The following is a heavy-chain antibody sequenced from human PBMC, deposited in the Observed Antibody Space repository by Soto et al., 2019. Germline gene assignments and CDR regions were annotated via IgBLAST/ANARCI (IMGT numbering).Heavy chain of an antibody. V-gene: IGHV6-1*01. CDR2: TYYRSKWYN. Sequence: SQTLSLTCAISGDSVSSTSAAWNWIRQPPSRGLEWLGRTYYRSKWYNEYEVSVRSRIAINPDTSRNQFSLQLDSVTPEDTAVYYCARTSGYFDSWGQGSLVTVSS. J-gene: IGHJ4*02. CDR1: GDSVSSTSAA. D-gene: IGHD6-19*01. CDR3: ARTSGYFDS.